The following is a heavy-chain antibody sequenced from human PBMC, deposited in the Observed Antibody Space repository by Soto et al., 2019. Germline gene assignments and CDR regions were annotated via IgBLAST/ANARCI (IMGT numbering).Heavy chain of an antibody. Sequence: ASVKVSCKASGYTFTSYGISWVRQAPGQGLERMGWISAYNGNTNYAQKLQGRVTMTTDTSTSTAYMELRSLRSDDTAVYYCARDRGYSGSYIVDYWGQGTLVTVSS. CDR2: ISAYNGNT. CDR3: ARDRGYSGSYIVDY. J-gene: IGHJ4*02. CDR1: GYTFTSYG. D-gene: IGHD1-26*01. V-gene: IGHV1-18*01.